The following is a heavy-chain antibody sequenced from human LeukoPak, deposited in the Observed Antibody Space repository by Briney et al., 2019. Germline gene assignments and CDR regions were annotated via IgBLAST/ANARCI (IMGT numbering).Heavy chain of an antibody. Sequence: GGSLRLSCAASGFTFSSYAMSWVRQAPGKGLEWVSAISGSGGSTYYADSAKGRFTISRDNSKNTPYLQMNSLRAEDTAVYYCAKDSSGWPRNWFDPWGQGTLVTVSS. CDR2: ISGSGGST. J-gene: IGHJ5*02. V-gene: IGHV3-23*01. CDR1: GFTFSSYA. CDR3: AKDSSGWPRNWFDP. D-gene: IGHD6-19*01.